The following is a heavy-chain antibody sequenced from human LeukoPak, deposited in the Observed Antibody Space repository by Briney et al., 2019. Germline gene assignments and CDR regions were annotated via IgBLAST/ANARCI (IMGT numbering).Heavy chain of an antibody. V-gene: IGHV3-21*01. D-gene: IGHD6-6*01. J-gene: IGHJ4*02. Sequence: GGSLRLSCAASGFTFSSYSMNWVRQAPGKGLEWVSSISSSSSYIYYADSVKGRFTISRDNAKNSLYLQMNGLRAEDTAVYYCARDGARQGAYFDYWGQGTLVTVSS. CDR1: GFTFSSYS. CDR2: ISSSSSYI. CDR3: ARDGARQGAYFDY.